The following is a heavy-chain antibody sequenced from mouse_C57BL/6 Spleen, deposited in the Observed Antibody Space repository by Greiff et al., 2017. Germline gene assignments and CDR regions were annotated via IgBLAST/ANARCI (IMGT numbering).Heavy chain of an antibody. J-gene: IGHJ4*01. CDR1: GYTFTSYW. V-gene: IGHV1-61*01. Sequence: QVQLQQSGAELVRPGSSVKLSCKASGYTFTSYWMDWVKQRPGQGLEWIGNIYPSDSETHYNQKFKDKATLTVDKSSSTAYMQLSSLTSEDSAVYYCARSRGSSWNYAMDYWGQGTSVTVSS. D-gene: IGHD1-1*01. CDR2: IYPSDSET. CDR3: ARSRGSSWNYAMDY.